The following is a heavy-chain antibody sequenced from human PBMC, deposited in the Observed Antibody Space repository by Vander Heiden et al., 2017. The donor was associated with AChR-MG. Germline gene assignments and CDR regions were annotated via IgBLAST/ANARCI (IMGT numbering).Heavy chain of an antibody. D-gene: IGHD3-22*01. J-gene: IGHJ4*02. CDR1: GFVFSASA. CDR3: ARLRWVLYPYESSGYLDY. CDR2: ISGSGDGI. V-gene: IGHV3-23*01. Sequence: EVQLLESGGGLVQPGGSLRLSCAAPGFVFSASAMTWVRQAPGKGLEWVAGISGSGDGISSADSVKGRLTISRDNPKNTLSLQMNSLRVDDTAVYYCARLRWVLYPYESSGYLDYWGQGTLVTVSS.